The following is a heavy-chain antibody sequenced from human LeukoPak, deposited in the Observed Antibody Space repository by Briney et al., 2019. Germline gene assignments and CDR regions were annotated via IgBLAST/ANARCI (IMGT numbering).Heavy chain of an antibody. CDR2: IYYSGST. D-gene: IGHD6-13*01. CDR3: ARKQQLVPFWFDP. J-gene: IGHJ5*02. CDR1: GGSISGYY. V-gene: IGHV4-31*03. Sequence: SETLSLTCTVSGGSISGYYWSWIRQHPGKGLEWIGYIYYSGSTYYNPSLKSRVTISVDTSKNQFSLKLSSVTAADTAVYYCARKQQLVPFWFDPWGQGTLVTVSS.